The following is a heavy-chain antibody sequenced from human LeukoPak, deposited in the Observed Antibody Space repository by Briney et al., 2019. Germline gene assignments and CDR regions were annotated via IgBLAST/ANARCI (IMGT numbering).Heavy chain of an antibody. J-gene: IGHJ1*01. CDR3: AAGYYGYFQH. Sequence: PSETLSPTCTVSGGSISSYYWSWIRQPPGKGLEWIGYIYYSVSTNYNPSLKSRVTMSVDTSKNQFSLKLSSVTAADTAVYYCAAGYYGYFQHWGQGTLVTVSS. CDR1: GGSISSYY. D-gene: IGHD3-3*01. V-gene: IGHV4-59*01. CDR2: IYYSVST.